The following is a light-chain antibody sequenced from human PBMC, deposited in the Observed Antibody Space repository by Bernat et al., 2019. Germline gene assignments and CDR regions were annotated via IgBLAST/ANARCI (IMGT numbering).Light chain of an antibody. J-gene: IGLJ2*01. Sequence: QSVLTQPPSVSGAPGQRVTISCTGSSSNIGAGYDVHWYQQFPGTAPKLLIYGNTNRPSGVPDRFSGARSGTSASLAITGLQAEDEAEYYCQSYDTSLTGSAVFGGGTKLTVL. V-gene: IGLV1-40*01. CDR2: GNT. CDR1: SSNIGAGYD. CDR3: QSYDTSLTGSAV.